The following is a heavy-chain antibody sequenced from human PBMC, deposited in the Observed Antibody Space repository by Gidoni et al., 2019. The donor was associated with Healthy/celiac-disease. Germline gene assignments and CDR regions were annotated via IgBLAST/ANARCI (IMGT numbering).Heavy chain of an antibody. J-gene: IGHJ4*02. CDR2: IRSKAYGGTT. D-gene: IGHD1-26*01. V-gene: IGHV3-49*04. CDR3: TKSIVGATKDY. CDR1: GLTFGDYA. Sequence: EVQLVESGGGLVQPGRSLRLSCTASGLTFGDYASSWVRQAPGKGLEWVGFIRSKAYGGTTEYAASVKGRFTISRDDSKSIAYLQMNSLKTEDTAVYYCTKSIVGATKDYWGQGTLVTVSS.